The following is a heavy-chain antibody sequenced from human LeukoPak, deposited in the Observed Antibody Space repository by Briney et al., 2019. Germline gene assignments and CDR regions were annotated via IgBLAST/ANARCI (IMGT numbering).Heavy chain of an antibody. CDR1: GGSISGNNYY. Sequence: SETLSLTCTVSGGSISGNNYYWGWIRQPPGKGLEWIGSIYFSGSTYYNPSLKSRVTISVDTSKNQFSLRLSSVTAADTAVYYCRGYSNGFRFDYWGQGTLVTVSS. D-gene: IGHD5-18*01. J-gene: IGHJ4*02. CDR3: RGYSNGFRFDY. V-gene: IGHV4-39*01. CDR2: IYFSGST.